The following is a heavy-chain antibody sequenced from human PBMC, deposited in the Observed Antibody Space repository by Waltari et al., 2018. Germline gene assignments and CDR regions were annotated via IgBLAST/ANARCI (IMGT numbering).Heavy chain of an antibody. J-gene: IGHJ4*02. CDR2: ISSDGGNR. Sequence: QVQLVESGGGVVQPGRSLRLSCAASGFTFSSYALHWVRRAPGKGLEWVAVISSDGGNRIYADSVKGRFTISRDNSKNTLYLQMNSLRGEDAAVYYCAREGGPQAVTYYFDSWGQGTLVTVAS. D-gene: IGHD3-16*01. CDR1: GFTFSSYA. CDR3: AREGGPQAVTYYFDS. V-gene: IGHV3-30-3*01.